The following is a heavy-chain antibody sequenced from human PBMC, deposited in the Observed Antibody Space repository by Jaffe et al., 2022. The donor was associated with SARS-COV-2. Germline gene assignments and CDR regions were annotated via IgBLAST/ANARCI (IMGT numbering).Heavy chain of an antibody. Sequence: QVQLVESGGGVVQPGRSLRLSCAASGFTFSSYGMHWVRQAPGKGLEWVAVIWYDGSNKYYADSVKGRFTISRDNSKNTLYLQMNSLRAEDTAVYYCARDPPPGPSPRTPPFDYWGQGTLVTVSS. CDR1: GFTFSSYG. D-gene: IGHD2-15*01. J-gene: IGHJ4*02. CDR3: ARDPPPGPSPRTPPFDY. V-gene: IGHV3-33*01. CDR2: IWYDGSNK.